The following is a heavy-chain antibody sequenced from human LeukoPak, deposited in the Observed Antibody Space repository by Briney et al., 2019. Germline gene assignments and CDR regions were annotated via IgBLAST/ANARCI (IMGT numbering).Heavy chain of an antibody. CDR1: GGSFSGYY. D-gene: IGHD6-13*01. CDR2: INHSGST. V-gene: IGHV4-34*01. CDR3: ARLIIAAGPDDY. J-gene: IGHJ4*02. Sequence: PETLSLTCAVYGGSFSGYYWSWIRQPPGKGLEWIGEINHSGSTNYNPSLKSRVTISVDTSKNQFSLKLSSVTAADTAVYYCARLIIAAGPDDYWGQGTLVTVSS.